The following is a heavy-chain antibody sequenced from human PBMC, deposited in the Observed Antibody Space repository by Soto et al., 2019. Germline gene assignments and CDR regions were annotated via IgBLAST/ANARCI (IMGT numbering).Heavy chain of an antibody. J-gene: IGHJ3*02. CDR3: ARVRRADYYYSSVGAFDI. V-gene: IGHV3-30-3*01. Sequence: GGSLRLSCAASGFTFSNYAMHWVRQAPGKGLEWVAVISYDGSNKYYADSVKGRFTISRDNSKNTLYLQMNSLRPEDTAIYYCARVRRADYYYSSVGAFDIWGQGTMVTVSS. CDR2: ISYDGSNK. D-gene: IGHD3-22*01. CDR1: GFTFSNYA.